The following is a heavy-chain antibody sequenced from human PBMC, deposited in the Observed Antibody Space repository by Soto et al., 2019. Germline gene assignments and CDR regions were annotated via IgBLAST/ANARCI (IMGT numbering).Heavy chain of an antibody. CDR1: GFTFSSFV. CDR2: IAYDGSNK. V-gene: IGHV3-30-3*01. Sequence: QVQLVESGGGVVQPGRSLRLSCAASGFTFSSFVMHWVRQAPGKGLEWVAFIAYDGSNKHYADSVKGRFTISRDNSNNTLYLQMNSLRVEDTAMYYCASPQGAHLNYFYGMDVWGQGTTVTVSS. CDR3: ASPQGAHLNYFYGMDV. J-gene: IGHJ6*02.